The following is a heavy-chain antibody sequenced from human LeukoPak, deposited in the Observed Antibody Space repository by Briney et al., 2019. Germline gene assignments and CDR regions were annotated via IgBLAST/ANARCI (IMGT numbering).Heavy chain of an antibody. D-gene: IGHD5-18*01. V-gene: IGHV3-74*01. CDR3: ARRINTALVDY. CDR1: GFTFSSYW. Sequence: GGSLRLSCAASGFTFSSYWMHWVRQAPGKGLVWVSRINSNGSSTDYADSVKGRFTISRDNAKNTLYLQMNSLRVEDTAVYYCARRINTALVDYWGQGTLVTVSS. CDR2: INSNGSST. J-gene: IGHJ4*02.